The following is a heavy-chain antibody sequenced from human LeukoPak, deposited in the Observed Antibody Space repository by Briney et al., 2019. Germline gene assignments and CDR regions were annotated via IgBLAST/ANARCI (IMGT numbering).Heavy chain of an antibody. CDR3: AKDRRWLQLTFDY. V-gene: IGHV3-66*01. D-gene: IGHD5-24*01. CDR1: GFTVSSNY. J-gene: IGHJ4*02. Sequence: GGSLRLSCAASGFTVSSNYMSWVRQAPGKGLEWVSVIYSGGSTYYADSVKGRFTISRDNSKNTLYLQMNSLRAEDTAVYYCAKDRRWLQLTFDYWGQGTLVTVSS. CDR2: IYSGGST.